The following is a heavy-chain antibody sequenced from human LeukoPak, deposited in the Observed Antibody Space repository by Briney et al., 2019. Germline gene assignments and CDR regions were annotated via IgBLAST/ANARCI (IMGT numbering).Heavy chain of an antibody. J-gene: IGHJ4*02. CDR3: AKSSGDIVVVPAAKVDY. CDR2: ISGRGGST. Sequence: GGSLRLSCAASGFTFSSYAMSWVRQAPGKGLEWVSAISGRGGSTYYAGSVKGGFTISRDNSKNTLYLQMNSLRAEDTAVYYCAKSSGDIVVVPAAKVDYWGQGTLVTVSS. CDR1: GFTFSSYA. V-gene: IGHV3-23*01. D-gene: IGHD2-2*01.